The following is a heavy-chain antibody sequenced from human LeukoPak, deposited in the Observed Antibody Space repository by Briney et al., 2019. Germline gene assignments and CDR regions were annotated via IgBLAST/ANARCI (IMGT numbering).Heavy chain of an antibody. CDR2: TYYRSKWYN. CDR1: GDSVSSNIAA. V-gene: IGHV6-1*01. D-gene: IGHD2-15*01. CDR3: VKDCGTGPFACSH. Sequence: SQTFSLTCAISGDSVSSNIAAWNWIRQSPSRGLEWLGRTYYRSKWYNDYAVSVRSRITIDPDTSKNQFSLQLNSVTPEDTAVYYCVKDCGTGPFACSHWGQGTLVTVSS. J-gene: IGHJ4*02.